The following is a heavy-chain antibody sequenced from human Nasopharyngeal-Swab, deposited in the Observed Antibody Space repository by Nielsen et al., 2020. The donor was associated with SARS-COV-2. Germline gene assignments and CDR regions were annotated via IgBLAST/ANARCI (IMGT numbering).Heavy chain of an antibody. CDR3: ARVFWGYCSSTSCSNYYYYYYMDV. Sequence: IRQPPGKGLEWIGYIYYSGSTYYNPSLKSRVTISVDTSKNQFSPKLSSVTAADTAVYYCARVFWGYCSSTSCSNYYYYYYMDVWGKGTTVTVSS. V-gene: IGHV4-31*02. CDR2: IYYSGST. D-gene: IGHD2-2*01. J-gene: IGHJ6*03.